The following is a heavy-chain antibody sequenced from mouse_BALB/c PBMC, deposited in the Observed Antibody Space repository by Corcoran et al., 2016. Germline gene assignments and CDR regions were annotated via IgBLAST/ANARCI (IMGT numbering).Heavy chain of an antibody. J-gene: IGHJ2*01. CDR1: GYTFTNYG. CDR2: INPYTGAP. D-gene: IGHD4-1*01. V-gene: IGHV9-1*02. CDR3: ARSKLTLDY. Sequence: QIQLVQSGPELKKPGETVKISCKASGYTFTNYGMNWVKQAPGKGLKWMGWINPYTGAPTYADDFKGRFAFSLETSASTAYLQINNLKNEDMATYFCARSKLTLDYWGQGTTLTVSS.